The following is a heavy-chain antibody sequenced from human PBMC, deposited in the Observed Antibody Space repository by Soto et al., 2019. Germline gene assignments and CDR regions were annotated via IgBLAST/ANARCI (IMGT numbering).Heavy chain of an antibody. V-gene: IGHV3-23*01. Sequence: EVQLLESGGGLVQPGGSLRLSCVASGLTLSNYAMTWVRQAPGKGLEWVSAIRGGQGATFYADSVRGRFTISRDDSKNTLSLQMNSLRAEDTAVYYCAKPPIWLREHVNYWGQGTLVTVSS. CDR1: GLTLSNYA. CDR2: IRGGQGAT. J-gene: IGHJ4*02. D-gene: IGHD3-10*01. CDR3: AKPPIWLREHVNY.